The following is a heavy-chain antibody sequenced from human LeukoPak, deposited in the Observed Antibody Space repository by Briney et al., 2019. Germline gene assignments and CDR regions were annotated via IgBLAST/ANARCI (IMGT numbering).Heavy chain of an antibody. D-gene: IGHD3-16*02. CDR3: ARVNRGNWFDP. J-gene: IGHJ5*02. Sequence: GGSLRLSCAASGFTVSSNYMSWVRQAPGKGLEWVSVIYSGGSTYYADSVKGRFTISRDNAKNSLYLQMNSLRAEDTAFYYCARVNRGNWFDPWGQGTLVTVSS. CDR1: GFTVSSNY. CDR2: IYSGGST. V-gene: IGHV3-53*01.